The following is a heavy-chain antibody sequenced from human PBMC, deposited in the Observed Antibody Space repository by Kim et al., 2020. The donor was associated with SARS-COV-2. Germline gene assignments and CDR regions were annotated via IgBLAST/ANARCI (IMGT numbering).Heavy chain of an antibody. V-gene: IGHV3-23*01. CDR1: GFTMSYG. J-gene: IGHJ4*02. D-gene: IGHD3-10*01. CDR2: ISGSGDNT. CDR3: AKARLGRAVTGGGSELDS. Sequence: GGSLRLSCVASGFTMSYGVAWVRRAPGKGLEWVSAISGSGDNTYYADSVKGRFSISRENSKTAKIYLQMNSLSVEDTALYYCAKARLGRAVTGGGSELDSWGQGTQVTVSS.